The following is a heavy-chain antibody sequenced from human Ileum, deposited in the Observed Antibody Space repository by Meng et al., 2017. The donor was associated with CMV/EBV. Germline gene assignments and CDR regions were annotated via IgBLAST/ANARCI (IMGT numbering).Heavy chain of an antibody. J-gene: IGHJ4*02. CDR1: GGSFSGYH. CDR3: ATGSSQAWELSHY. Sequence: QVQFQQWGAGLLKPSETLSLTCGVSGGSFSGYHWTWIRQPPGKGLEWIGEIDHSGGTNYNPSLKSRVAISLDTSKTQFSLKLNSVTAADTAVYYCATGSSQAWELSHYWGQGILVTVSS. CDR2: IDHSGGT. V-gene: IGHV4-34*02. D-gene: IGHD3-16*02.